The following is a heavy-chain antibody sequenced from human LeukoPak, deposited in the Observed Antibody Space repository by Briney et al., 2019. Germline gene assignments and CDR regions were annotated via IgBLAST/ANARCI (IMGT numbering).Heavy chain of an antibody. Sequence: GASVKVSCKASGYTFTSYGISWVRQAPGQGLEWMGWISAYNGNTNYAQKLQGRVTMTTDTSTSTAYMELRSLRSDDTAVYYCARGSRSYYDFWSGYYDDVFDYWGQGTLVTVSS. J-gene: IGHJ4*02. CDR2: ISAYNGNT. CDR3: ARGSRSYYDFWSGYYDDVFDY. CDR1: GYTFTSYG. D-gene: IGHD3-3*01. V-gene: IGHV1-18*01.